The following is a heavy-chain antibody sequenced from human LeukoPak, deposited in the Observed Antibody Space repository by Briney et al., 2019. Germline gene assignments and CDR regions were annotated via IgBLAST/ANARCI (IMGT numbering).Heavy chain of an antibody. CDR3: AKDKEDYYYYMDV. J-gene: IGHJ6*03. Sequence: GGSLRLSCAASGFTFDDYAMHWVRQAPGKGLEGVSGISWNSGSIGYADSVKGRFTISRDNAKNSLYLQMNSLRAEDTALYYCAKDKEDYYYYMDVWGKGTTVTVSS. CDR1: GFTFDDYA. V-gene: IGHV3-9*01. CDR2: ISWNSGSI.